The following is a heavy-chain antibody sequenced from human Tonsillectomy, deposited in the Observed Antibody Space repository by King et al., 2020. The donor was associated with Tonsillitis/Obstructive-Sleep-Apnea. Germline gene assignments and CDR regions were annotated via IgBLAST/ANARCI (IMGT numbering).Heavy chain of an antibody. D-gene: IGHD5-18*01. CDR2: IYGSGATT. V-gene: IGHV3-23*04. J-gene: IGHJ4*02. Sequence: VQLVESGGGLVQPGESLRLSCAASGFTFSSYAMSWVRQAPGKGLEWVSGIYGSGATTHYADSVKGRFIISRDNSKNTLYLQMNSLRAEDTAIYYCAKAIQPFDYWGQGTLATVSS. CDR3: AKAIQPFDY. CDR1: GFTFSSYA.